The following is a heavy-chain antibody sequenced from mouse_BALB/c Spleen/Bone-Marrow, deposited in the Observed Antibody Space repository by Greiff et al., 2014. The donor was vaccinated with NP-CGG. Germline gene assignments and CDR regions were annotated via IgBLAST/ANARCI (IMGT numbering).Heavy chain of an antibody. CDR1: GYTFTSYY. J-gene: IGHJ3*01. V-gene: IGHV1S81*02. CDR3: TREEAY. Sequence: VKLMESGAELVKPGASVKLSCKASGYTFTSYYMYWVKQRPGQGLEWIGEINHSNGYTNFNEKFKSKATLTVDKSSSTAYMQLSSLTSEDSAVYYCTREEAYWGQGTLVTVSA. CDR2: INHSNGYT.